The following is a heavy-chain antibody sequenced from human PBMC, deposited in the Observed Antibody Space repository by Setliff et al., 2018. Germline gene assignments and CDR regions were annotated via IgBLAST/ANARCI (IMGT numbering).Heavy chain of an antibody. D-gene: IGHD3-16*01. CDR1: GYGSTSHY. CDR2: IDPKSGRT. V-gene: IGHV1-2*02. Sequence: ASVKVSCKSSGYGSTSHYFHWLRQAPGQGLEWVGWIDPKSGRTKYAVKFQGRVTMTRDTSSSTIYMEVNSLTSDDTAVYFCAKQGDLAFDYWGQGTQVTVSS. J-gene: IGHJ4*02. CDR3: AKQGDLAFDY.